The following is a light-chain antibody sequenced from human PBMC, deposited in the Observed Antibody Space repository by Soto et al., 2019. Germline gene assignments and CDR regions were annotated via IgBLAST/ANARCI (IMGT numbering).Light chain of an antibody. V-gene: IGLV2-14*01. Sequence: QSALTHPASVSCSPGQSIPISCTGTSSDVGGYNYVSWYQQHPGKAPKLMIYDVSNRPSGVSNRFSGSKSGNTASLTISGLQAEDEADYYCSSYTSSSTLVFGTGTKVTVL. J-gene: IGLJ1*01. CDR3: SSYTSSSTLV. CDR1: SSDVGGYNY. CDR2: DVS.